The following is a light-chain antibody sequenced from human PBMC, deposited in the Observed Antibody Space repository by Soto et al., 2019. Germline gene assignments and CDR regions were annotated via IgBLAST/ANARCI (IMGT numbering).Light chain of an antibody. CDR2: RXA. CDR1: QSLLRITGETV. J-gene: IGKJ5*01. Sequence: VAMTQTPLSLSVTPGPPASVSXKSRQSLLRITGETVLFWXLQKQGXSPKXXXARXATRVSGGPDRLSGSGSGTDFTLEISRVETDDVGIYYCMQSTRLPPTFGQGTRLEIK. V-gene: IGKV2D-29*02. CDR3: MQSTRLPPT.